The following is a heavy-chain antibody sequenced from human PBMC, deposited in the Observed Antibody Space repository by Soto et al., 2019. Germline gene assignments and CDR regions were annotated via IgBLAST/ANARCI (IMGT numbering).Heavy chain of an antibody. CDR2: IYYSGST. Sequence: PSETLSLTCTVSGGSISSSSYYWGWIRQPPGKGLEWIGSIYYSGSTYYNPSLKSRVTISRDNSKNTLYLQTNSLRAEDTAVYYCAKGRGETYYSAMDVWGQGTTVTVSS. J-gene: IGHJ6*02. D-gene: IGHD2-21*01. V-gene: IGHV4-39*01. CDR1: GGSISSSSYY. CDR3: AKGRGETYYSAMDV.